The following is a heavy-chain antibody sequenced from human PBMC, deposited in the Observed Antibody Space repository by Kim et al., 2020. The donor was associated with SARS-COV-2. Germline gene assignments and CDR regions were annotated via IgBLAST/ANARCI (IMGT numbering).Heavy chain of an antibody. CDR1: GGSFSGYY. J-gene: IGHJ6*03. CDR3: ARGRQLDIVVVPTPPMDV. D-gene: IGHD2-2*01. CDR2: INHSGST. V-gene: IGHV4-34*01. Sequence: SETLSLTCAVYGGSFSGYYWSWIRQPPGKGLEWIGEINHSGSTNYNPSLKSRVTISVDTSKNQFSLKLSSVTAADTAVYYCARGRQLDIVVVPTPPMDV.